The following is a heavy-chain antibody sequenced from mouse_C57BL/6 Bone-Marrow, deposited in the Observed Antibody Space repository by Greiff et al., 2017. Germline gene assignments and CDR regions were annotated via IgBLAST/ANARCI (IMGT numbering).Heavy chain of an antibody. V-gene: IGHV1-55*01. J-gene: IGHJ4*01. Sequence: QVQLQQSGAELVKPGASVKMSCKASGYTFTSYWITWVKQRPGQGLEWIGEIYPGSGSTNYNEKFKSKATLTVDTSSSTTYMQLSSLTSEDSAVYSCARCYCYYSMDYWGQGKAATVSS. CDR2: IYPGSGST. D-gene: IGHD1-1*01. CDR3: ARCYCYYSMDY. CDR1: GYTFTSYW.